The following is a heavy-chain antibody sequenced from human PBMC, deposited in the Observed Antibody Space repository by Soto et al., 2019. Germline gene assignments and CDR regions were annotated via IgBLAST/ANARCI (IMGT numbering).Heavy chain of an antibody. D-gene: IGHD3-9*01. Sequence: GASVKVCCKAAVYTFTSDLVSWGRQSPGQGLEWMGWISAYNGNTNYAQKLQGRVTITRDASTSTAYMELSSLRSEDTAVYYCAREASYDILTTYRYLDYWGQGTLVTVSS. CDR1: VYTFTSDL. V-gene: IGHV1-18*01. J-gene: IGHJ4*02. CDR3: AREASYDILTTYRYLDY. CDR2: ISAYNGNT.